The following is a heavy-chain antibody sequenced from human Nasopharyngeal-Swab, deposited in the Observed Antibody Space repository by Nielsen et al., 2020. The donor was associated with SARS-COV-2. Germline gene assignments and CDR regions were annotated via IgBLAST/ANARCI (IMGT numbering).Heavy chain of an antibody. CDR1: GFTFSDHY. CDR2: TRNKANSYTT. V-gene: IGHV3-72*01. Sequence: SLKISCAASGFTFSDHYMDWVRQAPGKGLEWVGRTRNKANSYTTEYAASVKGRFTISRDDSENSVYLQMNSLKTEDTAVYYCARGATIFGVVLGDSYGMDVWGQGTTVTVSS. J-gene: IGHJ6*02. CDR3: ARGATIFGVVLGDSYGMDV. D-gene: IGHD3-3*01.